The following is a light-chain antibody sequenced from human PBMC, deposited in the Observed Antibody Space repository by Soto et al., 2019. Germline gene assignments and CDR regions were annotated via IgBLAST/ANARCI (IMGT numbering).Light chain of an antibody. CDR2: GAT. J-gene: IGKJ1*01. CDR3: QQYNTWPRT. V-gene: IGKV3-15*01. CDR1: QSVSSD. Sequence: DTLMTQSPATLSVSPGERVTLSCRASQSVSSDLAWYQQKPGQAPRLLIFGATTRATSIPARFSGSRSGTEFTLTISSLQSEDFAVYYCQQYNTWPRTFGQGTKVESK.